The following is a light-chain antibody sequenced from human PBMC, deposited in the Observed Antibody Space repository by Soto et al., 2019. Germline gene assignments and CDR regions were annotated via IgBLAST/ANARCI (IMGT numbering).Light chain of an antibody. J-gene: IGKJ1*01. CDR3: HQYGSSPWT. V-gene: IGKV3-20*01. Sequence: EIVLTQSPGTLSLSPGERATLSCRASQSVSSSYLGWYQQKPGQAPRLLIYGASSRATGIPDRFSGSGSCTDFTLTISRLEPEDFAVYYCHQYGSSPWTFGQGTKVEIK. CDR2: GAS. CDR1: QSVSSSY.